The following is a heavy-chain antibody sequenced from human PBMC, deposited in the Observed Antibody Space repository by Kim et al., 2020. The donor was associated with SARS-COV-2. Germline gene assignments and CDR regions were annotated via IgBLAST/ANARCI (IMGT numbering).Heavy chain of an antibody. D-gene: IGHD6-13*01. V-gene: IGHV1-69*01. CDR3: ARSRIAAAAPYYFDY. Sequence: QKFQGRVTITADESTSTAYMELSSLRSEDTAVYYCARSRIAAAAPYYFDYWGQGTLVTVSS. J-gene: IGHJ4*02.